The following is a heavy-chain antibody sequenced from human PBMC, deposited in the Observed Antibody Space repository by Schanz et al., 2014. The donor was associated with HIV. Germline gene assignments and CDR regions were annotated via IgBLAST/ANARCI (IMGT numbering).Heavy chain of an antibody. J-gene: IGHJ6*02. CDR1: GFSFNNYG. CDR2: MSYDGINK. CDR3: AKDGNWYDSRYRGKGNYYYYYGMDV. D-gene: IGHD3-22*01. V-gene: IGHV3-30*18. Sequence: QVQLVESGGGVVQPRRSLRLSCAASGFSFNNYGMHWVRQAPGKGLEWVAVMSYDGINKHNADPVKGRFTISRDNSKNTLYLQIKSLRPEDTAVYYCAKDGNWYDSRYRGKGNYYYYYGMDVWGQGTTVTVSS.